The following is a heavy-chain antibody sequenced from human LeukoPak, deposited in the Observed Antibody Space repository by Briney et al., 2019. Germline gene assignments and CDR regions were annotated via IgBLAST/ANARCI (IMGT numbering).Heavy chain of an antibody. CDR2: ISGSGGST. V-gene: IGHV3-23*01. J-gene: IGHJ4*02. Sequence: PGGSLRLSCAASGFTFSSYGMSWVRQAPGKGLEWVSAISGSGGSTYYADSVRGRFTISRDNSKNTLYLQMNSLRAEDTAVYYCAREGRTAAGQIVYYFDYWGQGTLVTVSS. CDR1: GFTFSSYG. CDR3: AREGRTAAGQIVYYFDY. D-gene: IGHD6-13*01.